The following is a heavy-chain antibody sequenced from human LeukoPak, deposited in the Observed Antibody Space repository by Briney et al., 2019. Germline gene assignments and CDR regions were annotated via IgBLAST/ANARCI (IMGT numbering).Heavy chain of an antibody. CDR1: ADIFSSYA. D-gene: IGHD2-15*01. V-gene: IGHV1-69*04. J-gene: IGHJ4*02. Sequence: SVKVSCKTSADIFSSYAINWVRQAPGQGLEWMGRIIPLTGVVNYGQKLQTRVTISADRSTSTAYMEVSSLRFEDTAVYFCARERRCSAGSCYAADLDSWGQGTLVTVSS. CDR3: ARERRCSAGSCYAADLDS. CDR2: IIPLTGVV.